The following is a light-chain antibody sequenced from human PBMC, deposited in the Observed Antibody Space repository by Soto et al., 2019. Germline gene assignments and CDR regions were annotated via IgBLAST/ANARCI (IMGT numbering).Light chain of an antibody. CDR2: AAS. V-gene: IGKV1-39*01. CDR3: QQCFRIPIT. J-gene: IGKJ5*01. Sequence: DIQMPQSPSSLSASVVDRVTITCGASQSISNYLNWYHQKPGKAPKLLIYAASTLQRGVPSRFGGSGSGTDFTLTISSLQPEDFATYYCQQCFRIPITFGQGTRLEI. CDR1: QSISNY.